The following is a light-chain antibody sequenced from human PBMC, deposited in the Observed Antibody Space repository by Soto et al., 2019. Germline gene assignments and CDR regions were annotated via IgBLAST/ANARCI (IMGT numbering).Light chain of an antibody. V-gene: IGLV2-11*01. Sequence: QSALTQPRSVSGSPGQPVTISCTGTSSDVGGYNYVSWYQQHPGKAPKLMIYDVNKRPSGVPDRFSGSKSGNTASLTISGLQAEDEADYYCCSYAGRGVFGGGTRLTVL. J-gene: IGLJ2*01. CDR3: CSYAGRGV. CDR1: SSDVGGYNY. CDR2: DVN.